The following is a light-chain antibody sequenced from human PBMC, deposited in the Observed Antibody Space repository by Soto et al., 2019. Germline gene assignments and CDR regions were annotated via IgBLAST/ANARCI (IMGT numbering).Light chain of an antibody. CDR1: SSNIGSNT. CDR2: SNN. CDR3: AAWDDGLKVV. J-gene: IGLJ2*01. Sequence: QSVLTQPPSASGTPGQRVTISCSGSSSNIGSNTVNWYQQLPGTAPKLLIYSNNQPPSGVPDRFSGSKSGTSASLAISGLQSEDEADYYCAAWDDGLKVVFGGGTKLTVL. V-gene: IGLV1-44*01.